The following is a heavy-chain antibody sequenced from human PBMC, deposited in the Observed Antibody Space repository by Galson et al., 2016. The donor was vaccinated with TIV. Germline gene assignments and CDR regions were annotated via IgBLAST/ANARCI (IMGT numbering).Heavy chain of an antibody. J-gene: IGHJ4*02. Sequence: SVKVSCKVSGDSLSDLSMHWVRQAPGKGLEWMAGFDPEQHKKIYAQKLEGRVTLTDDTSTDTAFLELSSLSFEDTAVYYCASVAWFPGLSLDNWGQGTLVIVSS. CDR3: ASVAWFPGLSLDN. V-gene: IGHV1-24*01. CDR1: GDSLSDLS. D-gene: IGHD2/OR15-2a*01. CDR2: FDPEQHKK.